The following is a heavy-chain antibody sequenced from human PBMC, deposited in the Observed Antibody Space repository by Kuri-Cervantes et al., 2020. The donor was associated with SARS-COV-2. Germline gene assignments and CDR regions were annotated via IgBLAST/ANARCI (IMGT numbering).Heavy chain of an antibody. Sequence: GESLKISCAASGFTFSSYGMNWVRQAPGKGLEWVSYISSSSSTIYYADSVKARFTISRDSSKNSLYLQMNSLRAEDTAMYYCAKVSSPHYYYLSGSSLDSWGQGTLVTVSS. J-gene: IGHJ4*02. CDR3: AKVSSPHYYYLSGSSLDS. D-gene: IGHD3-10*01. CDR1: GFTFSSYG. CDR2: ISSSSSTI. V-gene: IGHV3-48*04.